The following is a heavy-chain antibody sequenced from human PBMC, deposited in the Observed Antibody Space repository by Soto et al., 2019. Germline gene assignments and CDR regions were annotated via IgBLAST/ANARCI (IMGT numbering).Heavy chain of an antibody. J-gene: IGHJ5*02. CDR1: GYTFTSYD. D-gene: IGHD3-10*02. Sequence: ASVKVSCKASGYTFTSYDINWVRQATGQGLEWMGWMNPNSGNTGYAQKFQGRVTMTRNTSISTAYMELSSLRSEDTAVYYCARASRDTMFYWFDPWGQGTLVTVSS. CDR2: MNPNSGNT. V-gene: IGHV1-8*01. CDR3: ARASRDTMFYWFDP.